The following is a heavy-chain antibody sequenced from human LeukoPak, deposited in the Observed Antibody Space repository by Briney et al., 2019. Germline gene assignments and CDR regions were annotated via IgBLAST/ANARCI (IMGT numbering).Heavy chain of an antibody. D-gene: IGHD6-13*01. CDR2: INQDGSEK. CDR3: ARDRAIRAEAGAFDI. Sequence: PGGSLRLSCAASGFTFSTSGMSWVRQTPGKGLEWVANINQDGSEKYYVDSVKGRFIISRDNAKDSLYLQMNSLRAEDTALYYCARDRAIRAEAGAFDIWGQGTMVTVS. V-gene: IGHV3-7*01. J-gene: IGHJ3*02. CDR1: GFTFSTSG.